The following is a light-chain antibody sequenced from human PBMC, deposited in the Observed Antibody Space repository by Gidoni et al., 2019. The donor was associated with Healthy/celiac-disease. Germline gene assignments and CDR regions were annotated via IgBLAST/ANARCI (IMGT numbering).Light chain of an antibody. CDR1: QSISSY. CDR2: AAS. J-gene: IGKJ5*01. V-gene: IGKV1-39*01. Sequence: DIQMTQSPSSLSASVGDRVTITCRASQSISSYLNWYQQKPGKAPNLLIYAASSLQSGFPSRFSGSGSGTDFTLTISSLQPEDFATYYCQQSYSTPITFGQGTRLEIK. CDR3: QQSYSTPIT.